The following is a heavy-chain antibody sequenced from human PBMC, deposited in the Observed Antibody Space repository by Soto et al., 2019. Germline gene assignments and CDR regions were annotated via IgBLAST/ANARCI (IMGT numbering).Heavy chain of an antibody. Sequence: SVKVSCKASGVTFSSYAISWVRQAPGQGLEWMGGIIPIFGTANYAQKFQGRVTITADKSTSTAYMELSSLRSEDTAVYYCARSITMVRGVSNWFDPWGQGTLVTVSS. D-gene: IGHD3-10*01. CDR1: GVTFSSYA. J-gene: IGHJ5*02. V-gene: IGHV1-69*06. CDR2: IIPIFGTA. CDR3: ARSITMVRGVSNWFDP.